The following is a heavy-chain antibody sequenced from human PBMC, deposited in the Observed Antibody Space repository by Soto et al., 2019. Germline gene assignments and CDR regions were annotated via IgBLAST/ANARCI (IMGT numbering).Heavy chain of an antibody. V-gene: IGHV4-34*01. CDR3: ARHSSDCDY. Sequence: SETLSLTCAVYGGSFSGYYWSWIRQPPGKGLEWIGEINHSGSTNYNPSLKSRVTISVDTSKNQFSLKLSSVTAADTAVYYCARHSSDCDYWGQGTLVSVSS. CDR2: INHSGST. CDR1: GGSFSGYY. D-gene: IGHD6-19*01. J-gene: IGHJ4*02.